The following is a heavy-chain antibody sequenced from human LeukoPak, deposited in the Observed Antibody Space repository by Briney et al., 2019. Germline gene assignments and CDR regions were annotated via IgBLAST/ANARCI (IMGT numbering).Heavy chain of an antibody. Sequence: SETLSLTCTVSGGSISSYYWSWIRQPPGKGLEWIGYIYYSGSTNYNPSLKSRVTISVDTSKNQFSLKLSSVTAADTAVYYCARGVGQDIVVVPAANGFDPWGQGTLVTVSS. J-gene: IGHJ5*02. CDR2: IYYSGST. CDR1: GGSISSYY. CDR3: ARGVGQDIVVVPAANGFDP. D-gene: IGHD2-2*01. V-gene: IGHV4-59*12.